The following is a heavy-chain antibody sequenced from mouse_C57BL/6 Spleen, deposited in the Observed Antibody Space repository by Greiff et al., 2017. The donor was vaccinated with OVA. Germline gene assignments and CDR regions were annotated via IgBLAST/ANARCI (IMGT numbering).Heavy chain of an antibody. CDR2: ISYDGSN. V-gene: IGHV3-6*01. Sequence: VQLKESGPGLVKPSQSLSLTCSVTGYSITSGYYWNWIRQFPGNKLEWMGYISYDGSNNYNPSLKNRISITRDTSKNQFVLKLNSVTTEDTATYYCARGRNYYFDYWGQGTTLTVSS. CDR1: GYSITSGYY. CDR3: ARGRNYYFDY. J-gene: IGHJ2*01.